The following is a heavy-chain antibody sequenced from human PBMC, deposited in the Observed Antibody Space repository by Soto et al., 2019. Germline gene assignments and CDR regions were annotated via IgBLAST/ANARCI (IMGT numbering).Heavy chain of an antibody. D-gene: IGHD3-22*01. CDR1: GFTLSSYA. Sequence: GGSLRLSCAASGFTLSSYAMHWVRQAPGKGLEWVAVISYDGSNKYYADSVKGRFTISRDNSKNTLYLQMNSLRAEDTAVYYCARDLYYDSSGYLIYDVMDVWGQGTTVTVSS. V-gene: IGHV3-30-3*01. CDR3: ARDLYYDSSGYLIYDVMDV. CDR2: ISYDGSNK. J-gene: IGHJ6*02.